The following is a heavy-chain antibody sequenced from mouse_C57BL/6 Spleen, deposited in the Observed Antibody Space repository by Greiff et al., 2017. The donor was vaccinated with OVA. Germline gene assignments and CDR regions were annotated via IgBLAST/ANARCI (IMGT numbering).Heavy chain of an antibody. CDR2: ILPGSGST. J-gene: IGHJ1*03. V-gene: IGHV1-9*01. CDR1: GYTFTGYW. Sequence: QVQLKQSGAELMKPGASVKLSCKATGYTFTGYWIEWVKQRPGNGLEWIGEILPGSGSTNYNEKFKGKATFTADTSSNTAYMKVSSLTTEDSAIYYCGRKGYDGDSGWYFEVWGTGTTVTVAS. CDR3: GRKGYDGDSGWYFEV. D-gene: IGHD2-3*01.